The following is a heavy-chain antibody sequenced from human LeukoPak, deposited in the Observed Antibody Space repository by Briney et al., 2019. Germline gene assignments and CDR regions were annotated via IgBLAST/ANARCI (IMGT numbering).Heavy chain of an antibody. CDR1: GFTFSSYW. J-gene: IGHJ5*02. CDR3: TRNFDYGDYL. D-gene: IGHD4-17*01. V-gene: IGHV3-74*01. CDR2: INSDGSST. Sequence: GGSLRLSCAASGFTFSSYWMHWVRQAPGKGQVWVSRINSDGSSTSYADSVKGRFTISRDNAKNTLYLQMNSLRAEDTAIYYCTRNFDYGDYLWGQGTLVTVSS.